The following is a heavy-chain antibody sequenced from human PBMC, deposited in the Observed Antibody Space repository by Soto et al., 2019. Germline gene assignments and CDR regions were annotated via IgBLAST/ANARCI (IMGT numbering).Heavy chain of an antibody. CDR3: ARVVGALGHGFDP. D-gene: IGHD1-26*01. CDR2: ISAYNYNT. Sequence: QVQLVQSGAEVKKPGASVKVSCKASGYTFTSYGLSWVRQAPGQWLEWMGRISAYNYNTNYAQKLQGRVTMTTDTATSTSYMELRSLRSDDTAVYYCARVVGALGHGFDPWGQGTLVTVSS. V-gene: IGHV1-18*01. CDR1: GYTFTSYG. J-gene: IGHJ5*02.